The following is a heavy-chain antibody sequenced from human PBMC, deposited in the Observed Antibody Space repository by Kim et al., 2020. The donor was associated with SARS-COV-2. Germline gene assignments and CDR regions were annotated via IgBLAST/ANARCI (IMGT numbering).Heavy chain of an antibody. CDR3: ARQVLGRIVVGGHYYGMDV. V-gene: IGHV5-10-1*01. D-gene: IGHD3-22*01. CDR2: IDPSDSYT. J-gene: IGHJ6*02. CDR1: GYSFTSYW. Sequence: GESLKISCKGSGYSFTSYWISWVRQMPGKGLEWMGRIDPSDSYTNYSPSFQGHVTISADKSISTAYLQWSSLKASDTAMYYCARQVLGRIVVGGHYYGMDVWGQGTTVTVSS.